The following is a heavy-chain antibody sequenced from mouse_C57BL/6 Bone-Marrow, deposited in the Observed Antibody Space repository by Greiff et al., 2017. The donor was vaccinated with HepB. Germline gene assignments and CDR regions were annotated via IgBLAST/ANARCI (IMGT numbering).Heavy chain of an antibody. CDR2: IYPGDGDT. Sequence: VKLQESGPELVKPGASVKISCKASGYAFSSSWMNWVKQRPGKGLEWIGRIYPGDGDTNYNGKFKGKATLTADKSYSTAYMQLSSLTSEDSAVYFCARCYDYLFAYWGQGTLVTVSA. J-gene: IGHJ3*01. V-gene: IGHV1-82*01. CDR1: GYAFSSSW. D-gene: IGHD2-4*01. CDR3: ARCYDYLFAY.